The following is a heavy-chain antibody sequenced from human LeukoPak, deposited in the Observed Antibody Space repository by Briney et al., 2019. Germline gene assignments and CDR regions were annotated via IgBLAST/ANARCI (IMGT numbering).Heavy chain of an antibody. V-gene: IGHV3-30*02. Sequence: GGSLRLSCAASGFIFSSYGMHWVRQAPGKGLEWVAFIRYDGRNKYYADSVKGRFTISRDNAKNSLYLQMNSLRAEDTAVYYCAREYSSSWYDYWGQGTLVTVSS. J-gene: IGHJ4*02. CDR1: GFIFSSYG. D-gene: IGHD6-13*01. CDR2: IRYDGRNK. CDR3: AREYSSSWYDY.